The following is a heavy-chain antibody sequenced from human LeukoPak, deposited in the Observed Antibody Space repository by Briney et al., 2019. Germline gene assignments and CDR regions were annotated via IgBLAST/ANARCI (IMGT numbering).Heavy chain of an antibody. CDR2: IKYDGSNI. J-gene: IGHJ4*02. CDR3: AKDPYRASSGLVDY. CDR1: GLTLSSHD. V-gene: IGHV3-30*02. D-gene: IGHD5-12*01. Sequence: GGSLRLSCAASGLTLSSHDMHWVRQAPGKGLEWVATIKYDGSNIYYADSVKGRFTISRDNSKNTVYLQMNSLRAEDTAVYYCAKDPYRASSGLVDYWGQGTLVTVSS.